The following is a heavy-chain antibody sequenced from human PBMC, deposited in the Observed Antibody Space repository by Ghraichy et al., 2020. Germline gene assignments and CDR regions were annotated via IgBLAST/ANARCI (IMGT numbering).Heavy chain of an antibody. Sequence: SETLSLTCTVSGDSISNDDYYWSWIRQAPGKDLEWIGYIYHRGSTYFNPSLKSRSTISIDTSKNQFSLKLSSVTAADTAVYYCARRYCSGESCYSVWWFDPWGPGTLVTVSS. CDR1: GDSISNDDYY. J-gene: IGHJ5*02. CDR2: IYHRGST. V-gene: IGHV4-30-4*01. D-gene: IGHD2-15*01. CDR3: ARRYCSGESCYSVWWFDP.